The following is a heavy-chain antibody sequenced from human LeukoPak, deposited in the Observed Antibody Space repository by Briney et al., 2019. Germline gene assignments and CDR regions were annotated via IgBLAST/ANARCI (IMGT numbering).Heavy chain of an antibody. D-gene: IGHD2-2*01. Sequence: ASVKVSCKASGGTFSSYAISWVRQAPGQGLEWMGGIIPIFGTANYAQKFQGRVTITADESTSTAYMELSSLRSEDTAVYYCAMAVVPAAVYYYYYMDVWGKGTTVTVSS. CDR2: IIPIFGTA. V-gene: IGHV1-69*13. CDR1: GGTFSSYA. J-gene: IGHJ6*03. CDR3: AMAVVPAAVYYYYYMDV.